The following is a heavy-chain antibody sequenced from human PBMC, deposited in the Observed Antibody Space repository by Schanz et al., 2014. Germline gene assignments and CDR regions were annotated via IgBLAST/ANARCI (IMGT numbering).Heavy chain of an antibody. CDR2: ISGGGGAS. D-gene: IGHD3-10*01. Sequence: EVQLLESGGGLVQPGGSLRLSCAASGFTFRGYAMSWVRQAPGRGLEWVTAISGGGGASDYTDSVKGRFTISRDNYKNTLYLQMNSLRAEDTAVYYCAKGRFGELSAFDIWGQGTMVTVSS. V-gene: IGHV3-23*01. CDR1: GFTFRGYA. CDR3: AKGRFGELSAFDI. J-gene: IGHJ3*02.